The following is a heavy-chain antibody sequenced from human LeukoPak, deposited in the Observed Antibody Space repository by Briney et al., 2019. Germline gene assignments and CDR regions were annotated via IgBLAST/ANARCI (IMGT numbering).Heavy chain of an antibody. V-gene: IGHV3-66*02. CDR3: AREYCSSTSCYVDY. J-gene: IGHJ4*02. Sequence: PGGSLRLSCAASGFTVSSNYVSWVRQAPGKGLEWVSVIYSGGSTYYADSAKGRFTISRDNSKNTLYLQMNSLRAEDTAVYYCAREYCSSTSCYVDYWGQGTLVTVSS. CDR1: GFTVSSNY. CDR2: IYSGGST. D-gene: IGHD2-2*01.